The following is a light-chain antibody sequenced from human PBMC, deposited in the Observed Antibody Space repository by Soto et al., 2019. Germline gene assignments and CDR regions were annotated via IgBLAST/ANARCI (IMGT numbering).Light chain of an antibody. CDR1: QSVSSN. J-gene: IGKJ2*01. Sequence: EIVMTQSPATLSVSPGERATLSCRASQSVSSNVAWYQQIPCQTPRLXXYGASTMATGVPVRFSGSASGTEFTLTISGLQSEDFAVYYCHQYDDGPYTFGQGTK. CDR2: GAS. V-gene: IGKV3-15*01. CDR3: HQYDDGPYT.